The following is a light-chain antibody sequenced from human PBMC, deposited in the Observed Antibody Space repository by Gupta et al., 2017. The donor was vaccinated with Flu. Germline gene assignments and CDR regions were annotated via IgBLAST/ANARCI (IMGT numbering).Light chain of an antibody. CDR3: AAWDDSLSGWV. CDR2: RKN. V-gene: IGLV1-47*01. J-gene: IGLJ3*02. Sequence: QSVLTQPPSASGAPGQRVTISCSGSRSHIGSNYVYWYQQLPGTAPNLLIDRKNQRPAGVPDRFSGSKAATSASRAISGIRDEEEADYYCAAWDDSLSGWVLRGGTKLTVL. CDR1: RSHIGSNY.